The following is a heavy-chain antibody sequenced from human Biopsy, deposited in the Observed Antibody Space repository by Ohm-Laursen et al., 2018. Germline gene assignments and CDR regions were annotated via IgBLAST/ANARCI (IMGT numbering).Heavy chain of an antibody. D-gene: IGHD3-9*01. J-gene: IGHJ1*01. V-gene: IGHV1-69*06. Sequence: SSVKVSCKAPGGTFSNYGVNWVRQAPEQGLEWLGGNIPILGTGNYAQKFQDRATIAADTPTSTATMELRSLRSDDTAVYYCATKLTGYFHHWGQGTLVIVSS. CDR2: NIPILGTG. CDR1: GGTFSNYG. CDR3: ATKLTGYFHH.